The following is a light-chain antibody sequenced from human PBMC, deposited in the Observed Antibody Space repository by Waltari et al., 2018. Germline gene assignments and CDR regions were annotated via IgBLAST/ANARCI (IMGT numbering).Light chain of an antibody. CDR1: SLRSYY. CDR2: GKN. V-gene: IGLV3-19*01. J-gene: IGLJ3*02. CDR3: NSRDSSGNHLGV. Sequence: SSELTQDPAVSVALGQTVRITCQGDSLRSYYASWYQQKPGQAPVLVIYGKNNRPSGCPDRFSGSSSGNTASLSITGAQAEDEADYYCNSRDSSGNHLGVFGGGTKLTVL.